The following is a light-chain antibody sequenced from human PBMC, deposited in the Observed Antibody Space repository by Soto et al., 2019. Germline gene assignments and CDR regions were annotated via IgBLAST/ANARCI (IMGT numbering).Light chain of an antibody. CDR3: QQRDIWPWT. J-gene: IGKJ1*01. Sequence: EIVLTQSQATLSVSPGERATHSCRASQSVSSNLAWYQQKPGQAPRLLIYGASTRATGIPARFSGSGSGTDFTLTISSLEPEDFAVYYCQQRDIWPWTFGQGTKVDNK. CDR2: GAS. CDR1: QSVSSN. V-gene: IGKV3D-15*01.